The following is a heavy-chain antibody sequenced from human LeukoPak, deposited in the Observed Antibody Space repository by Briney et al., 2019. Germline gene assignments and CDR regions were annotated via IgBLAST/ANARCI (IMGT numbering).Heavy chain of an antibody. D-gene: IGHD6-13*01. J-gene: IGHJ4*02. CDR2: ISSSGETI. CDR1: GFTFSSHS. V-gene: IGHV3-48*04. Sequence: GGSLRLSCAPSGFTFSSHSINWVRQAPGKGLEWVSYISSSGETIYYADSVKGRFTISRDNAKNSLYLQMNSLRAEDTAVYYCARLDSSSWYFDYWGQGTLVTVSS. CDR3: ARLDSSSWYFDY.